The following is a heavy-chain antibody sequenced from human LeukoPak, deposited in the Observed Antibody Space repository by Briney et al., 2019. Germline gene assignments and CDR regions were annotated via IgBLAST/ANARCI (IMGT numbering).Heavy chain of an antibody. Sequence: GGSLRLSCAASGLSFSSYGMHWVRQAPGKGLEWVAVIGYDGSEKYYADSVKGRLAISRDNSKNTLYLQMNSLRAEDTAVYYCAKGSPLYDILTSDAFDIWGQGTMVTVSS. CDR3: AKGSPLYDILTSDAFDI. D-gene: IGHD3-9*01. CDR2: IGYDGSEK. V-gene: IGHV3-33*03. CDR1: GLSFSSYG. J-gene: IGHJ3*02.